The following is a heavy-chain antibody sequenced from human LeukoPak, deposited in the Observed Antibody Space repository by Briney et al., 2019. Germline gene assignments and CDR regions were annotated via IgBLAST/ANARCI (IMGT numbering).Heavy chain of an antibody. D-gene: IGHD3-22*01. CDR3: AGYYYDSTTNRDY. V-gene: IGHV3-7*01. CDR1: GFTFSSYA. J-gene: IGHJ4*02. CDR2: IKEDGSEK. Sequence: GGSLRLSCAASGFTFSSYAMHWVRQAPGKGLEWVANIKEDGSEKYYADSVKGRFTISRDNAKNSLYLQMNSLRAEDTAVYYCAGYYYDSTTNRDYWGQGTLVTVSS.